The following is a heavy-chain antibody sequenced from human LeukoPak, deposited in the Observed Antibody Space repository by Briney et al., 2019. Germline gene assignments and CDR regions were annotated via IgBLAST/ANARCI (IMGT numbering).Heavy chain of an antibody. V-gene: IGHV4-31*03. J-gene: IGHJ5*02. CDR2: IYYSGST. CDR1: GGSISSGGYY. D-gene: IGHD3-9*01. CDR3: VRAGPSPPYDILTHGVDP. Sequence: TSQTLSLTCTVSGGSISSGGYYWSWIRQHPGKGLEWIGYIYYSGSTYYNPSLKSRVTISVDTSKNQFSLKLGSVTAADTAVYYCVRAGPSPPYDILTHGVDPWGQGTLVTVSS.